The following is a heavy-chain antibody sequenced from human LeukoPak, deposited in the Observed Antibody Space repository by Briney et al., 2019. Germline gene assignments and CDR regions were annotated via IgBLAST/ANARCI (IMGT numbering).Heavy chain of an antibody. J-gene: IGHJ4*02. Sequence: GGSLRLSCAASGFTFSSYWTHWVRQAPGKGLVWVSRINSDGSSTSYADSVKGRFTISRDNAKNTLYLQMNSLRAEDTAVYYCARVPLPAAKGGYFDYWGQGTLVTVSS. V-gene: IGHV3-74*01. CDR3: ARVPLPAAKGGYFDY. D-gene: IGHD2-2*01. CDR2: INSDGSST. CDR1: GFTFSSYW.